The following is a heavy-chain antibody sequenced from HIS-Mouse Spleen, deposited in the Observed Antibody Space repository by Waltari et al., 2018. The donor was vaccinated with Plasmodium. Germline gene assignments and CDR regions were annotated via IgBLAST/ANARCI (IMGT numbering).Heavy chain of an antibody. CDR2: IDYSGST. V-gene: IGHV4-59*08. CDR1: GGSISSYY. Sequence: QVQLQESGPGLVKPSETLSLTCTVSGGSISSYYWSWIRQPPGKGLEWIGYIDYSGSTNDNPSFKGRVTISVGTSKNQFSLKLSSVTAADTAVYYCARLRYSYGYFDYWGQGTLVTVSS. D-gene: IGHD5-18*01. J-gene: IGHJ4*02. CDR3: ARLRYSYGYFDY.